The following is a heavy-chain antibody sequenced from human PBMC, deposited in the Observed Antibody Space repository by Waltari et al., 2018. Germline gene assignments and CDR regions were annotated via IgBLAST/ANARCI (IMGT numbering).Heavy chain of an antibody. V-gene: IGHV4-34*01. J-gene: IGHJ6*02. D-gene: IGHD3-10*01. CDR1: GGLLVGYF. CDR3: ARVGDYHGSGRFGLDV. CDR2: INRDGSN. Sequence: QVQLQQWGAGLLKPSETLSLPCAVYGGLLVGYFWSWIRQSPGKGLEWIGQINRDGSNKFNPSLKSRVAMSVDTIKSQISLRLSSVTAADAAVYYCARVGDYHGSGRFGLDVWGQGTRVTVSS.